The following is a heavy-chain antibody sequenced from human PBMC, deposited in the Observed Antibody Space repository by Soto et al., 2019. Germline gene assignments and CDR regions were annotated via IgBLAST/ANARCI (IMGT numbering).Heavy chain of an antibody. CDR3: ARSDNRNSLYGVDV. D-gene: IGHD1-7*01. CDR1: GGSLSGYY. CDR2: INHRGSS. J-gene: IGHJ6*02. V-gene: IGHV4-34*01. Sequence: PSETLSLTCAVYGGSLSGYYLSWIRQSPGKGLEWIVEINHRGSSYYNPSLKSRVTISIDASKNHVSLELTSVTAADTAVYYCARSDNRNSLYGVDVWGQGTAVTVSS.